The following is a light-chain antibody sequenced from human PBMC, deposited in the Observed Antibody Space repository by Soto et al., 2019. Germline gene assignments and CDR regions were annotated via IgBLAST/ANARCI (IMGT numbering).Light chain of an antibody. CDR3: QSYDRSMSGPSYV. CDR2: GNN. J-gene: IGLJ1*01. V-gene: IGLV1-40*01. CDR1: SSKICAGYD. Sequence: QPVLTQPPSVSGSPGQRVTISCTGSSSKICAGYDVHWYQQLPGTAPKLLIYGNNNRPSGVPDRFSGSKSGTSASLAITGLQAEDEADYSCQSYDRSMSGPSYVFGTGTQLTVL.